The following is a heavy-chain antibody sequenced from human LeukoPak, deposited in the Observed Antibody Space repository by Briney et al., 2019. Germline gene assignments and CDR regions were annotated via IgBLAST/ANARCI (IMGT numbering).Heavy chain of an antibody. CDR3: AKGLSSGWLDWFDS. CDR2: ISWNSGSI. J-gene: IGHJ5*01. D-gene: IGHD6-19*01. CDR1: GFTFDDYA. V-gene: IGHV3-9*03. Sequence: GGSLRLSCAASGFTFDDYAMHWVRQAPGKGLEWVSGISWNSGSIGYADSVKGRFTISRDNAKNSLYLQMNSLRAEDMALYYCAKGLSSGWLDWFDSWGQGTLVTVSS.